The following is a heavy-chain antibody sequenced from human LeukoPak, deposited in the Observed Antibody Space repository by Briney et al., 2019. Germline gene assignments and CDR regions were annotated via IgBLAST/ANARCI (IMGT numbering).Heavy chain of an antibody. J-gene: IGHJ2*01. Sequence: SETLSLTCTVSGGSISSYYWNWIRQPPGEGLEWIGYIYYSGSTNYNPSLKSRVTISVDTSKNQFSLKLSSVTAADTAVYYCARASWSGAPGFDLWGRGTLVTVSS. D-gene: IGHD3-10*01. CDR2: IYYSGST. V-gene: IGHV4-59*01. CDR3: ARASWSGAPGFDL. CDR1: GGSISSYY.